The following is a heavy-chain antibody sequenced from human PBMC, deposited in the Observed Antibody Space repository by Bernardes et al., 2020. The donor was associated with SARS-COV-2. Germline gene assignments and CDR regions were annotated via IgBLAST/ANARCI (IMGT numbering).Heavy chain of an antibody. CDR3: AADSYGSPPLDY. J-gene: IGHJ4*02. D-gene: IGHD5-18*01. CDR1: GYTFTGYY. CDR2: INPNSGGT. Sequence: ASVKVSCKASGYTFTGYYMHWVRQAPGQGLEWMGWINPNSGGTNYAQKFQGRVTMTRDTSISTAYMELSRLRSDDTAVYYCAADSYGSPPLDYWGQGTLVTVSS. V-gene: IGHV1-2*02.